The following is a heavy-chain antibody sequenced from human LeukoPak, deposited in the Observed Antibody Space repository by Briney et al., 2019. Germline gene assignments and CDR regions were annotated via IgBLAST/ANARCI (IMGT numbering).Heavy chain of an antibody. V-gene: IGHV4-4*07. CDR2: IYTSGST. J-gene: IGHJ4*02. CDR1: GGSFSSSY. CDR3: AKDRIWGGNPYYFDY. Sequence: SETLSLTCTVSGGSFSSSYWSWIRQSAGKGLEWIGRIYTSGSTTYNPSLKSRVTMSVDTSRNQFSLRLSSVTATDTAIYYCAKDRIWGGNPYYFDYWGQGILVTVSS. D-gene: IGHD3-16*02.